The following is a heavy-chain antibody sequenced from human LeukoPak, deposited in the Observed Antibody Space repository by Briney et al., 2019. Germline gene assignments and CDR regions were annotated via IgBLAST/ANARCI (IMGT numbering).Heavy chain of an antibody. CDR2: IWYDGSNK. D-gene: IGHD3-3*01. J-gene: IGHJ4*02. Sequence: GGSLRLSCAASGFTFSSYGMHWVRQAPGKGLEWVAVIWYDGSNKYYADSVKGRFTISRDNSKNTLYLRMNSLRAEDTAVYYCARDYYDFWSGYYCGLDYWGQGTLVTVSS. CDR3: ARDYYDFWSGYYCGLDY. CDR1: GFTFSSYG. V-gene: IGHV3-33*01.